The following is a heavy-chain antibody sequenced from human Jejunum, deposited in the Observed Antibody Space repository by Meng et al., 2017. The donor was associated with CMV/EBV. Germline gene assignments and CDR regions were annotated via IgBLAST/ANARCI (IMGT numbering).Heavy chain of an antibody. J-gene: IGHJ4*02. CDR3: AKGGSYRDLDY. CDR1: GGSINNYY. D-gene: IGHD3-16*02. V-gene: IGHV4-59*01. Sequence: CPVSGGSINNYYLNWIRQPPGKGLEWIGYIYYSGYTKYNSSLKSRLTISVDTSKNQFSLNLNSVTAAVTAVYYCAKGGSYRDLDYWGQGTLVTVSS. CDR2: IYYSGYT.